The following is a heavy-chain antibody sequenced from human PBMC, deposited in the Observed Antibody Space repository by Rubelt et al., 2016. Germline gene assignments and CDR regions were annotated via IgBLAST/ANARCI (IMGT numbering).Heavy chain of an antibody. Sequence: QVTLRESGPALVKPTQTLTLTCTFSGFSLSTSGMCVSWIRQPPGKALEWLALIDWDDDKRYSPSLKSRLTITQDTSKTQVVLTMTTMDPVDTATYYCAHPCGRARSGQYFQHWGQGPLVTVSS. V-gene: IGHV2-5*08. J-gene: IGHJ1*01. CDR1: GFSLSTSGMC. CDR3: AHPCGRARSGQYFQH. D-gene: IGHD2-21*01. CDR2: IDWDDDK.